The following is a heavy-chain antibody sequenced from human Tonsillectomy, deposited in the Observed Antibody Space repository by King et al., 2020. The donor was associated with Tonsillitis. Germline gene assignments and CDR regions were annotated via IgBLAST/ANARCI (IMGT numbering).Heavy chain of an antibody. J-gene: IGHJ4*02. CDR3: ARDLYNNYYDSSGFCDY. V-gene: IGHV3-30*04. Sequence: VQLVESGGGVVQPGRSLRLSCAASGFTFSSYPLHWVRQAPGKGLEWVAVISYDGSDKYYADSVKGRFTISRDNSKSTLYLQMNSLRAEDTAVYYCARDLYNNYYDSSGFCDYWGQGTLVTVSS. CDR2: ISYDGSDK. D-gene: IGHD3-22*01. CDR1: GFTFSSYP.